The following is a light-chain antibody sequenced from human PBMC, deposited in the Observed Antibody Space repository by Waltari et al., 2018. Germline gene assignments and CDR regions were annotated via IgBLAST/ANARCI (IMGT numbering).Light chain of an antibody. CDR1: ISDVGGHNY. J-gene: IGLJ1*01. CDR3: YSYAGSSSFV. Sequence: QSALTQPRSVSGSPGQSVTISCTGTISDVGGHNYVPWYQQHPGKAPKLMIYDVNKRPSVVPDRFSGSKSGNTASLTISGLQGEDEADYYCYSYAGSSSFVFGTGTEIIVL. V-gene: IGLV2-11*01. CDR2: DVN.